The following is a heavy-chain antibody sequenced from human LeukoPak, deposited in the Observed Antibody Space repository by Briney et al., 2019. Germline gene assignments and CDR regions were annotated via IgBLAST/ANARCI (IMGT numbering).Heavy chain of an antibody. J-gene: IGHJ3*02. CDR2: IYSGGNT. V-gene: IGHV3-53*01. Sequence: GSLSLSCEASGFTFSSYGMHWVRQAPGKGLEWVSVIYSGGNTYYADSVKGRFTISRDNSKNTLFLQMNSLRADDTAVYYCARGGRAGWSGSYEDSFDIWGQGTMVTVSS. CDR3: ARGGRAGWSGSYEDSFDI. CDR1: GFTFSSYG. D-gene: IGHD1-26*01.